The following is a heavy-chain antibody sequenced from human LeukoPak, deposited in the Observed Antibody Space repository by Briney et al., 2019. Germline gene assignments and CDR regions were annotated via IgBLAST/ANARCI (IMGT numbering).Heavy chain of an antibody. CDR3: ARTPRGAFDI. CDR2: IYYSGST. CDR1: GGSISSYY. V-gene: IGHV4-59*08. Sequence: SETLSLTCTVSGGSISSYYWSWIRQPPGKGLEWIGYIYYSGSTNYNPSLKSRVTMSVDTSKNQFSLNLSSVTAADTAMYYCARTPRGAFDIWGQGTMVTVSS. D-gene: IGHD3-10*01. J-gene: IGHJ3*02.